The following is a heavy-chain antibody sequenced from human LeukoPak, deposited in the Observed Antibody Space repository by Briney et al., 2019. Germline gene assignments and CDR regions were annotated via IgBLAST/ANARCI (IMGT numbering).Heavy chain of an antibody. Sequence: SETLSLTCTVSGGSISGSYWSWIRQPPGKRLEWIGYIYYSGSTNHNPSLKSRVTISVDTSKNQFSLKLTSVTAADTAVYYCASMTTVGGPWYFDLWGRGTLVTVSS. D-gene: IGHD4-23*01. J-gene: IGHJ2*01. V-gene: IGHV4-59*01. CDR1: GGSISGSY. CDR2: IYYSGST. CDR3: ASMTTVGGPWYFDL.